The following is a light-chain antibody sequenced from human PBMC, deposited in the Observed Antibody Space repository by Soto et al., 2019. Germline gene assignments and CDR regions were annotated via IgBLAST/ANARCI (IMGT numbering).Light chain of an antibody. Sequence: EIVLTQSPATLSLSPGERTSLSCRAGQSFFSSLAGSQQKLGQAPGFLIHVPSNRATGIPARFSGSGSGTDFTPTISSLEPEDFAIYYCQKRRNRPWTFGPGTKVDI. CDR2: VPS. J-gene: IGKJ3*01. CDR1: QSFFSS. V-gene: IGKV3-11*01. CDR3: QKRRNRPWT.